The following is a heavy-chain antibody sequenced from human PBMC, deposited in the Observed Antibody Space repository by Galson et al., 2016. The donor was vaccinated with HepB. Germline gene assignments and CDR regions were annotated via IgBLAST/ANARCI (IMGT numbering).Heavy chain of an antibody. CDR3: ARGLSMNWFDS. CDR1: GGSFSIYY. V-gene: IGHV4-34*01. CDR2: INEDGDT. Sequence: SETLSLTCGVSGGSFSIYYWSWIRQSPGKGLEWLGDINEDGDTHYNPSLKSRLTISVDKSKHQFSLNLTSVNAADTAVYYCARGLSMNWFDSWGQGTLVTVSS. J-gene: IGHJ5*01.